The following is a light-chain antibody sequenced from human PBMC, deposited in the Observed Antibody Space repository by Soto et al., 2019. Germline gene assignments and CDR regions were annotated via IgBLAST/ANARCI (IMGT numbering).Light chain of an antibody. V-gene: IGKV1-5*03. CDR2: KSS. Sequence: DIQMTQSPSTLSASEGDRVTISCRASQSVSIWLAWYQQKPGRAPKLLIYKSSILESGVPSRFSGSGSGTEFTLTISSLQPDDVAPYYCQQFNTSPWTFGQGTKVEIK. CDR3: QQFNTSPWT. J-gene: IGKJ1*01. CDR1: QSVSIW.